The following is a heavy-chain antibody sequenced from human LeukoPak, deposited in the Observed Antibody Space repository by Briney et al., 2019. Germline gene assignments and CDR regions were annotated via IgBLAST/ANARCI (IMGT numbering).Heavy chain of an antibody. D-gene: IGHD3-3*01. CDR1: GFSFSKYG. Sequence: PGGSLSLSCAASGFSFSKYGLHWVRQAPGKGLEWVAVISYDGSNKYYADSVKGRFTISRDNSKNTLYLQMNSLRAEDTAVYYCARDYRITIFGVVIPTPNWFDPWGQGTLVAVSS. CDR2: ISYDGSNK. CDR3: ARDYRITIFGVVIPTPNWFDP. V-gene: IGHV3-30*19. J-gene: IGHJ5*02.